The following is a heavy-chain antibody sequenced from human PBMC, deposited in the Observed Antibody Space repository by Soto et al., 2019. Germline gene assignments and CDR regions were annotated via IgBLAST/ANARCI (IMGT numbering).Heavy chain of an antibody. V-gene: IGHV4-30-4*01. Sequence: SETLSLTCTVSGGSISSGDYYLSWIRQPPGKGLEWIGYIYYGGSTYYNPSLKSRVTISVDTSKNQFSLKLSSVTAADTAVYYCARVKMTALDYWGQGTLVTVSS. CDR2: IYYGGST. CDR1: GGSISSGDYY. J-gene: IGHJ4*02. CDR3: ARVKMTALDY.